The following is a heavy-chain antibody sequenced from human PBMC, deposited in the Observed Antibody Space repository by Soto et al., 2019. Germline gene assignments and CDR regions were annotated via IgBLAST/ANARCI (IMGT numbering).Heavy chain of an antibody. CDR3: ARDGRWQGYSSSWYANYYYYYYMDV. CDR1: GYTFTSYY. D-gene: IGHD6-13*01. V-gene: IGHV1-46*03. Sequence: ASVKVFCKASGYTFTSYYMHWVRQAPGQGLEWMGIINPSGGSTSYAQKFQGRVTMTRDTSTSTVYMELSSLRSEDTAVYYCARDGRWQGYSSSWYANYYYYYYMDVWGKGTTVTVSS. J-gene: IGHJ6*03. CDR2: INPSGGST.